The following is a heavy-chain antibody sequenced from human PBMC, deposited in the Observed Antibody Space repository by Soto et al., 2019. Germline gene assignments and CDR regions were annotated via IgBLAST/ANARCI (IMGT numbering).Heavy chain of an antibody. J-gene: IGHJ4*02. CDR2: IISIFGTP. D-gene: IGHD5-12*01. CDR3: ASDLGSGYKPGDY. CDR1: GGTFAISV. Sequence: SVKVSCKASGGTFAISVFNWVRQAPGQGLEWMGGIISIFGTPNYSQKFLGRVTITADESTSTGYMELSNLRSDDTAIYYCASDLGSGYKPGDYWGQGTQVTVSS. V-gene: IGHV1-69*13.